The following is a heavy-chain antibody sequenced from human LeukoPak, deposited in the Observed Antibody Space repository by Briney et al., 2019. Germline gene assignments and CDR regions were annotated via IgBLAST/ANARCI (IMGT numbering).Heavy chain of an antibody. Sequence: GGSLRLSCAASGFTFSDYYMSWIRQAPGKGLEGVSYISSSGSTIYYADSVKGRFTISRDNAKNSLYLQMNSLRAEDTAVYYCARAVTQPHPFDYWGQGTLVTVSS. CDR2: ISSSGSTI. J-gene: IGHJ4*02. CDR1: GFTFSDYY. CDR3: ARAVTQPHPFDY. V-gene: IGHV3-11*01. D-gene: IGHD5-18*01.